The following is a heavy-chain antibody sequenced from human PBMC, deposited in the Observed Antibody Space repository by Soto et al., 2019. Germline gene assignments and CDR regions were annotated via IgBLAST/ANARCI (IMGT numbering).Heavy chain of an antibody. Sequence: PGGSLRLSCAASGFTFSSYWMHWVRQAPGKGLVWVSRINSDGSRTSYADSVKGRFTISRDNAKNTLSLQMNSLRAEDTAVYYCARELAISSSWPVDYWGQGTLVTVSS. CDR1: GFTFSSYW. CDR3: ARELAISSSWPVDY. D-gene: IGHD6-13*01. J-gene: IGHJ4*02. V-gene: IGHV3-74*01. CDR2: INSDGSRT.